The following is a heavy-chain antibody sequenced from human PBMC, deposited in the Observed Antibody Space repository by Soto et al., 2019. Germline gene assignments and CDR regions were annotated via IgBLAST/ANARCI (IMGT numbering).Heavy chain of an antibody. CDR1: GFTFSNFG. J-gene: IGHJ4*02. CDR2: ISSDGSDK. V-gene: IGHV3-30*18. CDR3: AKGSDVARQELDY. Sequence: QVQLVESGGGVVQPGRSLRLSCAASGFTFSNFGMHWVRQATGKGLEWVAAISSDGSDKYYSKGRFTISRDNSKNTLFMQMNSLRVEDTAVYYCAKGSDVARQELDYWGQGTLVTVSS. D-gene: IGHD2-15*01.